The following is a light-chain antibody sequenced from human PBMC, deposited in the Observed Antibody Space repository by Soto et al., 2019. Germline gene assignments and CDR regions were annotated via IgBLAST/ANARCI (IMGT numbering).Light chain of an antibody. CDR1: SSDVAAYNF. J-gene: IGLJ1*01. Sequence: QSVLTQPASVSGSPGQSVAFSCTGTSSDVAAYNFVSWYQQHPGKAPKLMVFDVSNRPSGVSNRFSGSKSGNTASLTISGLQAEDEADYYCSSYTSGGNYVFGTGTKVTVL. CDR3: SSYTSGGNYV. CDR2: DVS. V-gene: IGLV2-14*01.